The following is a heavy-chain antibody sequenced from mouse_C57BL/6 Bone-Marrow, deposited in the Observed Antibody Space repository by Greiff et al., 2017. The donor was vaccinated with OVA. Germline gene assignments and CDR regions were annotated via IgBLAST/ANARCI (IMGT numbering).Heavy chain of an antibody. D-gene: IGHD4-1*01. Sequence: EVKVVESGGDLVKPGGSLKLSCAASGFTFSSYGMSWVRQTPDKRLEWVATISSGGSYTYYPDSVKGRFTISRDNAKNTLYLQMSSLKSEDTAMYYCARHEERGPFAYWGQGTLVTVSA. V-gene: IGHV5-6*01. J-gene: IGHJ3*01. CDR1: GFTFSSYG. CDR2: ISSGGSYT. CDR3: ARHEERGPFAY.